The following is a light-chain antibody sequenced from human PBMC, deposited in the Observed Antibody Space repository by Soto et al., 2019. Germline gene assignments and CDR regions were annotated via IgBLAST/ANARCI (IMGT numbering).Light chain of an antibody. V-gene: IGKV3-15*01. CDR2: GAS. CDR1: QSVGSS. J-gene: IGKJ5*01. CDR3: QQYNKWPLT. Sequence: EIVMTPSPATLSVSPGERATLSCRASQSVGSSLAWYQQKPGQTPRLLIYGASTRATGIPARFSGSGSGTEFTLTISSLQSEDFAVYYCQQYNKWPLTFGQGTRLEIK.